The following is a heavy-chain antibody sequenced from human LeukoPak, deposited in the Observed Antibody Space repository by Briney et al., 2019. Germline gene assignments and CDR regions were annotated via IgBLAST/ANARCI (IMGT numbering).Heavy chain of an antibody. J-gene: IGHJ4*02. CDR1: GGSISRYY. D-gene: IGHD3-3*01. V-gene: IGHV4-59*01. Sequence: SETLSLTCTVSGGSISRYYWSWIRQPPGTGLEWIGYIYYTGRADYNPSLKSRVSMSVDTSKNQFSLRVNSMTAADTAVYYCARGDFWSGAPTYWGQGTLVTVSS. CDR3: ARGDFWSGAPTY. CDR2: IYYTGRA.